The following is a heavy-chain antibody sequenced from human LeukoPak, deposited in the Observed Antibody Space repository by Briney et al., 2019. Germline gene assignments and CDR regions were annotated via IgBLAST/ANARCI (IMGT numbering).Heavy chain of an antibody. CDR2: IYPGDSDT. D-gene: IGHD1-26*01. CDR1: GYSFTSYW. CDR3: ARDNSVGDYAWWFDP. J-gene: IGHJ5*02. Sequence: GESLKISCKGSGYSFTSYWIGWVRQMPGKGLEWMGIIYPGDSDTRYSPSFQGQVTISADKSISTAYLQWSSLKASDTAVYYCARDNSVGDYAWWFDPWGQGTLVTVSS. V-gene: IGHV5-51*01.